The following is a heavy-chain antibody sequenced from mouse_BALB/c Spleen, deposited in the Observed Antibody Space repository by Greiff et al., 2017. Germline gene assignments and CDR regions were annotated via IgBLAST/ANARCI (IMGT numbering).Heavy chain of an antibody. D-gene: IGHD2-3*01. Sequence: EVLLVESGGGLVQPGGSRKLSCAASGFTFSSFGMHWVRQAPEKGLEWVAYISSGSSTIYYADTVKGRFTISRDNAKDTLFLQMPSLRSEDTAMYYCARERNGYYDYCAMDYWGQGTSVTGSS. CDR2: ISSGSSTI. V-gene: IGHV5-17*02. CDR3: ARERNGYYDYCAMDY. CDR1: GFTFSSFG. J-gene: IGHJ4*01.